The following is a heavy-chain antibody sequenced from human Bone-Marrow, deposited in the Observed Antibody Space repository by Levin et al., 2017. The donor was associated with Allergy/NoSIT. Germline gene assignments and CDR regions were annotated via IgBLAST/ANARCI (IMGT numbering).Heavy chain of an antibody. V-gene: IGHV3-53*01. J-gene: IGHJ4*02. CDR2: IYSGGST. CDR1: GFTVSSNY. D-gene: IGHD3-16*01. Sequence: SCAASGFTVSSNYMSWVRQAPGKGLEWVSVIYSGGSTYYADSVKGRFTISRDNSKNTLYLQMNSLRAEDTAVYYCASGYDDRMGGGSDYWGQGTLVTVSS. CDR3: ASGYDDRMGGGSDY.